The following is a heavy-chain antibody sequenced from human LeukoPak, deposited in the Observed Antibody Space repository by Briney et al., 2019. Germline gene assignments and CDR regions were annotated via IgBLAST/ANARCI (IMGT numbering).Heavy chain of an antibody. CDR1: GFTFSSYA. CDR3: ARDWGGSLDY. V-gene: IGHV3-30-3*01. Sequence: GGSLRLSCAASGFTFSSYAMHWVRQAPGKGLEWVAVISYDGSNKYYADSVKGRFTISRDNSKNTLYLQMNSLGAEDTAVYYCARDWGGSLDYWGQGTLVTVSS. J-gene: IGHJ4*02. D-gene: IGHD3-16*01. CDR2: ISYDGSNK.